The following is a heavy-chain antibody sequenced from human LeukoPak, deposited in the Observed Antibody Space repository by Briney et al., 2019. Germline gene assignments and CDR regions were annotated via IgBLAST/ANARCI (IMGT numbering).Heavy chain of an antibody. J-gene: IGHJ6*02. CDR2: ITWNSGTI. Sequence: GGSLRLSCVASGFTVTDNMSWVRQAPGKGLEWVSVITWNSGTIDYADSVKGRFTISRDNAKNSLYLQMNSLRAEDTALYYCAKDANPHYYAMDVWGQGTTVTLSS. V-gene: IGHV3-9*01. CDR3: AKDANPHYYAMDV. CDR1: GFTVTDN.